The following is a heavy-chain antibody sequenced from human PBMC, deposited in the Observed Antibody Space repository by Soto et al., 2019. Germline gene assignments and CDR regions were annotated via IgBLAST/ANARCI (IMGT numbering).Heavy chain of an antibody. Sequence: ASVKVSCKASGYTFTSYGISWVRQAPGQGLEWMGWISAYNGNTNYAQKLQGRVTMTTDTSTSTAYMELRSLRSDDTAVYYCAVYDSSGPPLDYWGQGTLVTVSS. CDR1: GYTFTSYG. V-gene: IGHV1-18*01. J-gene: IGHJ4*02. CDR3: AVYDSSGPPLDY. CDR2: ISAYNGNT. D-gene: IGHD3-22*01.